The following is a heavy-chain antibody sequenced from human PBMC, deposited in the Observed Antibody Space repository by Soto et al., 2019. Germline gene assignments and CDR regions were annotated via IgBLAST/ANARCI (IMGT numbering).Heavy chain of an antibody. CDR1: GYSFTSYW. CDR3: ARLRPTDPSTRVTRVDY. V-gene: IGHV5-51*01. Sequence: EVQLVQSGAEVKKPGESLKISCQGSGYSFTSYWIGWVRQMPGKGLEWMGIIYPGDSDARYSPPLQGQVTFSADKSISTAYLQWSSLKASDTAMYYCARLRPTDPSTRVTRVDYRGQGTMVTVSS. D-gene: IGHD2-2*01. J-gene: IGHJ4*02. CDR2: IYPGDSDA.